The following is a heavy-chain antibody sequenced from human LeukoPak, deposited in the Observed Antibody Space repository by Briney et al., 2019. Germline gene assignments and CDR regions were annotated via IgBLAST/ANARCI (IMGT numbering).Heavy chain of an antibody. J-gene: IGHJ6*03. D-gene: IGHD3-16*01. CDR3: AKDHLGDYYYYMDV. CDR1: GFIFSGYD. CDR2: VRYDGSNK. Sequence: GGSLRLSYAASGFIFSGYDMHWVRQAPGKGLEWVAFVRYDGSNKYYADSVKGRFTISRDNSENTLHLQMNSLRAEDTAVYYCAKDHLGDYYYYMDVWGNGTTVTVSS. V-gene: IGHV3-30*02.